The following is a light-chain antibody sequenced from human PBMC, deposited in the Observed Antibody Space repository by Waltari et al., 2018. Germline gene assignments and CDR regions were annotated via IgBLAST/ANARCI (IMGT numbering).Light chain of an antibody. CDR1: SCNMGAGRD. CDR3: QSYDNILGGSV. J-gene: IGLJ2*01. Sequence: QSVLTQPPSVSGAPGQRVTLSCTGSSCNMGAGRDVHWYQQLPGTAPKLLLFGNWYRPSGVPDRFSGSKSGTSASLAIAGLQAEDEAEYYCQSYDNILGGSVFGGGTKLTVL. CDR2: GNW. V-gene: IGLV1-40*01.